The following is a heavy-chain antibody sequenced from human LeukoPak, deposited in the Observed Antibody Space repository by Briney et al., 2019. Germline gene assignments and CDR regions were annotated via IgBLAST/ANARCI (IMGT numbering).Heavy chain of an antibody. CDR2: IEYSGSP. V-gene: IGHV4-39*01. D-gene: IGHD2-15*01. Sequence: SETLSLTCTVSGGSISSSGYYWDWIRQAPGKGLEWIGRIEYSGSPYYNPSLKRRVTISVDTSKNQFSLKLSSVTAADTAVYYCARRAGSYSHSYDYWGQGTLVTVSS. J-gene: IGHJ4*02. CDR1: GGSISSSGYY. CDR3: ARRAGSYSHSYDY.